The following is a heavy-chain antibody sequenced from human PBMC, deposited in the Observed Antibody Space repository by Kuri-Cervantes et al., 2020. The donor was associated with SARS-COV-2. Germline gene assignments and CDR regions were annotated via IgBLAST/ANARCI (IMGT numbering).Heavy chain of an antibody. J-gene: IGHJ5*02. CDR2: INPNSGGT. CDR3: ARALGSSGYQTWYGFDP. V-gene: IGHV1-2*02. Sequence: ASVKVSCKASGYTFTGYYMHWVRQAPGQGLEWMGWINPNSGGTNYAQKFQGRVTITRDTSISTAYMELSRLRSDDTAVYYCARALGSSGYQTWYGFDPWGQGTLVTVSS. D-gene: IGHD3-22*01. CDR1: GYTFTGYY.